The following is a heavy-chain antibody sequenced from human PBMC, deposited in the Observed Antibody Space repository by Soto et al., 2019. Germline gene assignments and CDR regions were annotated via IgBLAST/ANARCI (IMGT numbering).Heavy chain of an antibody. V-gene: IGHV3-7*01. D-gene: IGHD6-19*01. CDR1: VFTMSNYW. CDR2: IKPDGSER. CDR3: ARDWNGGGWPLDY. J-gene: IGHJ4*02. Sequence: EVQVVESGGGLVQPGGSLRLSCAGSVFTMSNYWMSWVRQAPGKGLEWVANIKPDGSERNYVDSVKGRFTISRDNAKNSLYLQMDRLSVEDTALYYCARDWNGGGWPLDYWGQGTVVTVSS.